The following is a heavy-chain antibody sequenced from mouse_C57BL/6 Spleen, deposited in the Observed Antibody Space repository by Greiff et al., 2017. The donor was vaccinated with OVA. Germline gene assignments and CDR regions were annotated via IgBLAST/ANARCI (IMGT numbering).Heavy chain of an antibody. CDR2: IYPSDSET. D-gene: IGHD2-3*01. V-gene: IGHV1-61*01. CDR3: ARIFDGTGDD. Sequence: QVQLQQPGAELVRPGSSVKLSCKASGYTFTSYWMDWVKQRPGRGLEWIGNIYPSDSETHYNQKFKDKATLTVDKSSSTAYMQLSSLTSEDSAVYYCARIFDGTGDDWGQGTTLTVSS. CDR1: GYTFTSYW. J-gene: IGHJ2*01.